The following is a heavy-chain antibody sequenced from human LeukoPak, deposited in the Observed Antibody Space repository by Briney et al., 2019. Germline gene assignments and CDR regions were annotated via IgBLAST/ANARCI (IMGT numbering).Heavy chain of an antibody. J-gene: IGHJ4*02. D-gene: IGHD3-22*01. CDR1: GFTFSSYS. V-gene: IGHV3-21*01. CDR2: ISSSSSYI. CDR3: ARVVLADYYDSSGYYPRPSANLY. Sequence: GGSLSLSCAASGFTFSSYSMNWVRQAPGKGLEWVSSISSSSSYIYYADSVKGRFTISRDNAKNSLYLQMNSLRAEDTAVYYCARVVLADYYDSSGYYPRPSANLYWGQGTLVTVSS.